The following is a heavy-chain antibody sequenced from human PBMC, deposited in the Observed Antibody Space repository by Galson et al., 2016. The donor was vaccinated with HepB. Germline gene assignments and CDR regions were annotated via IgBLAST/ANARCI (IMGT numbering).Heavy chain of an antibody. J-gene: IGHJ4*02. CDR3: ARGVLPHSHFDY. Sequence: SETLSLTCTVSGDSITRSHYFWGWIRQSPGKGLEWIGSILNSGTTHYSPSPKNGLTISMDPSKNQFSLNLRSVTDADTAVYYCARGVLPHSHFDYWGQGSLVTVSS. CDR1: GDSITRSHYF. D-gene: IGHD3-10*01. CDR2: ILNSGTT. V-gene: IGHV4-39*01.